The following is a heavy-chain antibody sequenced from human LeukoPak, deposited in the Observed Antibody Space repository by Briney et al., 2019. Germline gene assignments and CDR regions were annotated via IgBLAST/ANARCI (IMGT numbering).Heavy chain of an antibody. J-gene: IGHJ4*02. Sequence: ASVKVSCKASGYTFTSYDINWVRQATGQGLEWMGWMNPNSGNTGYAQKSQGRVTMTRNTSISTAYMELSSLRSEDTAVYYCARYYYYDSSGYYQSYTDYWGQGTLVTVSS. V-gene: IGHV1-8*01. CDR1: GYTFTSYD. D-gene: IGHD3-22*01. CDR2: MNPNSGNT. CDR3: ARYYYYDSSGYYQSYTDY.